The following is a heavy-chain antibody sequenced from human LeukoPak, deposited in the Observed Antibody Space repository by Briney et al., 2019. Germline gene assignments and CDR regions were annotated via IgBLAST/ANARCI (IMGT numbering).Heavy chain of an antibody. CDR3: ARGPPDSTSSDY. Sequence: GASVKVSCKASGYTFSSYDINWVRQATGQGLEWLGWMNPDSTKTGYAQKFQGRVTMTSNTPMNTAYMELRDLTSEDTAVYYCARGPPDSTSSDYWGQGTLVIVSS. D-gene: IGHD2-2*01. CDR2: MNPDSTKT. CDR1: GYTFSSYD. V-gene: IGHV1-8*01. J-gene: IGHJ4*02.